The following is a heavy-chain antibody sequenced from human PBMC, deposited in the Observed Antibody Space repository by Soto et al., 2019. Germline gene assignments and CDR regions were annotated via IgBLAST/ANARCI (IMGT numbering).Heavy chain of an antibody. CDR2: ISGGGGTT. D-gene: IGHD1-26*01. J-gene: IGHJ4*02. Sequence: GGSLRLSCAASGFTFTNYAMSWVRQAPGEGLEWVSAISGGGGTTYYADSVKGRFTISRDNSKNTLYLRMDSLGAEDTAVYYCAKPLYSNSRNFDSWGQGTLVTVSS. CDR3: AKPLYSNSRNFDS. V-gene: IGHV3-23*01. CDR1: GFTFTNYA.